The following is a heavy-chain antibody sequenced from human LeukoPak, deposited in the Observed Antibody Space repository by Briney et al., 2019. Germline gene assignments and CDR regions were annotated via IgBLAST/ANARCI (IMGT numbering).Heavy chain of an antibody. D-gene: IGHD6-13*01. J-gene: IGHJ4*02. CDR1: GYTFTGYY. V-gene: IGHV1-2*02. CDR2: INPNSGGT. Sequence: ASVKVSCKASGYTFTGYYMHWVRQAPGQGLEWMGWINPNSGGTNYAQKFQGRVTMTRNTSISTAYMELSSLRSEDTAVYYCARGHGRGIAAAGSFFDYWGQGTLVTVSS. CDR3: ARGHGRGIAAAGSFFDY.